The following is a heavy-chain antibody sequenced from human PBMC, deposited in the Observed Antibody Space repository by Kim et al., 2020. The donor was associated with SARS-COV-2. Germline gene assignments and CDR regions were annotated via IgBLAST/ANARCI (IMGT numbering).Heavy chain of an antibody. J-gene: IGHJ4*02. V-gene: IGHV3-43*01. Sequence: TYIADSVKGRDTHSRENRKKSLYLQINSLRTEDTALYYCAKDASVRLYFDHWGQGTLVTVSS. D-gene: IGHD6-25*01. CDR3: AKDASVRLYFDH. CDR2: T.